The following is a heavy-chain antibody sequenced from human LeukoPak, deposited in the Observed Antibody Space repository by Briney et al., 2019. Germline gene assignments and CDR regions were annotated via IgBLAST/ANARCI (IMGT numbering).Heavy chain of an antibody. J-gene: IGHJ3*02. V-gene: IGHV3-23*01. CDR1: GFTFSSYE. Sequence: GGSLRLSCAASGFTFSSYEMNWVRQAPGKGLEWVSAISGSGGSTYYADSVKGRSTISRDNSKSTLYLQMNSLRAEDTAVYYCAKDLSITMIVVVIEEGPHAFDIWGQGTMVTVSS. D-gene: IGHD3-22*01. CDR3: AKDLSITMIVVVIEEGPHAFDI. CDR2: ISGSGGST.